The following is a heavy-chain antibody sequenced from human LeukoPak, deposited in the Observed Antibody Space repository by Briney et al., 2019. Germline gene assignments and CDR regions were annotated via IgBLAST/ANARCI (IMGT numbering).Heavy chain of an antibody. CDR1: GYIFTTNW. Sequence: GESLQISCKGSGYIFTTNWIGWVRPMPGKGLEWMGIIYPADSDTRYSPSFQGQVTISVDKSISTAYLQWASLKASDTAMYYCTRPPFIWGQGTMVTISS. CDR3: TRPPFI. V-gene: IGHV5-51*01. CDR2: IYPADSDT. J-gene: IGHJ3*02.